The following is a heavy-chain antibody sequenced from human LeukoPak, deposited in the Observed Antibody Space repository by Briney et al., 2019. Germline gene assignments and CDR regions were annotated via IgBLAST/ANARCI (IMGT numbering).Heavy chain of an antibody. J-gene: IGHJ6*02. Sequence: ASVKVSCKASGYTFTGYYMHWVRQAPGQGLEWMGWINPNSGGTNYAQKFQGRVTMTRDTSISTAYMELSRLRPDDTAVYYCATSGVVVPAAGDYYYYYGMDVWGQGTTVTVSS. V-gene: IGHV1-2*02. D-gene: IGHD2-2*01. CDR3: ATSGVVVPAAGDYYYYYGMDV. CDR1: GYTFTGYY. CDR2: INPNSGGT.